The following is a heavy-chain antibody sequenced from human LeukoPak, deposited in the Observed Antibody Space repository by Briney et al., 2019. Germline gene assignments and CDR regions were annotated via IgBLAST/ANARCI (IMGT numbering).Heavy chain of an antibody. CDR1: AGSISSSSYH. Sequence: SETLSLTCTVSAGSISSSSYHWGWIRQPPGKGLEWIGSIYYSGSTYYNPSLKSRVTISVDTSKNQFSLKLSSVTAADTAVYYCARVEMATTTYFDYWGQGTLVTVSS. CDR3: ARVEMATTTYFDY. D-gene: IGHD5-24*01. CDR2: IYYSGST. J-gene: IGHJ4*02. V-gene: IGHV4-39*07.